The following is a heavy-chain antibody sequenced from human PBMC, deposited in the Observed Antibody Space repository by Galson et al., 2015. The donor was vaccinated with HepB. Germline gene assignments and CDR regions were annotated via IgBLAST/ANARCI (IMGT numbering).Heavy chain of an antibody. CDR1: GGTFSSYA. Sequence: SCKASGGTFSSYAISWVRQAPGQGLEWMGGIIPIFGTANYAQKFQGRVTITADESTSTAYMELSSLRSEDTAVYYCARDYRTGGAFDIRGQGTMVTVSS. J-gene: IGHJ3*02. CDR2: IIPIFGTA. CDR3: ARDYRTGGAFDI. D-gene: IGHD1-14*01. V-gene: IGHV1-69*01.